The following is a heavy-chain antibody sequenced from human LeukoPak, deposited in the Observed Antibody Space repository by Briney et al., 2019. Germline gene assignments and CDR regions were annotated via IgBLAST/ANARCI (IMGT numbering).Heavy chain of an antibody. V-gene: IGHV3-23*01. D-gene: IGHD6-6*01. CDR2: VSGTGGRT. CDR3: VKASSSSPQYNWFDA. CDR1: GFTFKTHA. J-gene: IGHJ5*02. Sequence: GGSLRLSCAASGFTFKTHAMSWVRQAPGKGLEWVSVVSGTGGRTYYADSVKGRFTISRDNSKNTLYLQMNSLRAEDTALYYCVKASSSSPQYNWFDAWGQGTLVTVSS.